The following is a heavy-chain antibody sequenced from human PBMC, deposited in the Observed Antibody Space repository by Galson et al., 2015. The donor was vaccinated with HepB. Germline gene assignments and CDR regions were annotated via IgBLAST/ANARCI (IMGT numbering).Heavy chain of an antibody. V-gene: IGHV3-21*01. CDR1: GFTFSYYS. J-gene: IGHJ6*03. Sequence: SLRLSCAASGFTFSYYSMSWVRQAPGKGLEWVSSISNNSSSIYYADSVKGRFTISRDNAKNSLYLQMISLRAEDTAVYFCARYDFWTGYRRIHPMDVWGKGTTVTVSS. CDR3: ARYDFWTGYRRIHPMDV. CDR2: ISNNSSSI. D-gene: IGHD3-3*01.